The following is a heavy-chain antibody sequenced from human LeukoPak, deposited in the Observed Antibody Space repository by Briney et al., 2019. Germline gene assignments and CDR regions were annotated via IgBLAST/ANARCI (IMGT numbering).Heavy chain of an antibody. V-gene: IGHV3-20*04. D-gene: IGHD2-8*01. CDR2: INWNGGRT. CDR3: AREDCTNGVCSHFDY. CDR1: GFTFDDYG. J-gene: IGHJ4*02. Sequence: PGGSLRLSCAASGFTFDDYGMSWVRQAPGKGLEWVSGINWNGGRTGYADSVKGRFTISRDNATNSLYLQMNSLRAEDTALYYCAREDCTNGVCSHFDYWGQGTLVTVSS.